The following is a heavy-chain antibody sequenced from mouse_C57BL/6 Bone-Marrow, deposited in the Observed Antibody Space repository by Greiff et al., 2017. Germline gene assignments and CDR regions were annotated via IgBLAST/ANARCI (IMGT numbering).Heavy chain of an antibody. CDR3: ARSANYYGSSLVFDY. V-gene: IGHV1-9*01. J-gene: IGHJ2*01. D-gene: IGHD1-1*01. Sequence: QVQLQQSGAELMKPGASVKLSCKATGYTFTGYWIEWVKQRPGHGLEWIGEILPGSGSTNYTETFKGKATFTADTSSNTAYMQLSSLTTEDSAIYYCARSANYYGSSLVFDYWGQGTTLTVSS. CDR1: GYTFTGYW. CDR2: ILPGSGST.